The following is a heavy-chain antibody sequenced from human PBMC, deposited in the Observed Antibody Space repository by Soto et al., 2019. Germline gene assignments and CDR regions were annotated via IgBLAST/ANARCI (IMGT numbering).Heavy chain of an antibody. CDR1: GFTFATYA. Sequence: GGSLRLSCAASGFTFATYAMSWVRQAPGKGLEWVSAISATGISTHYADSVKGRVTISRDNSANTLSLEMSSLTAEDTAVYYCARDKDTSSWTGFDFWGHGTLVTVSS. D-gene: IGHD1-1*01. CDR2: ISATGIST. J-gene: IGHJ4*01. V-gene: IGHV3-23*01. CDR3: ARDKDTSSWTGFDF.